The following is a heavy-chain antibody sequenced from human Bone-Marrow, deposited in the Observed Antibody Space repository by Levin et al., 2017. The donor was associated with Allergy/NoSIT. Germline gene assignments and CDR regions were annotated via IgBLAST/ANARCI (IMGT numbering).Heavy chain of an antibody. D-gene: IGHD3-9*01. V-gene: IGHV3-9*01. Sequence: SLKISCAASGFYFEDYAMHWVRQVPGKGLEWVSGIAWNSRIMGYADSVKGRFTIARDNAKKSLFLQMNGLTTEDTALYYCAKDSYFGDFDDLQRDAKHGLDVWGQGTTVIVSS. CDR3: AKDSYFGDFDDLQRDAKHGLDV. J-gene: IGHJ6*02. CDR2: IAWNSRIM. CDR1: GFYFEDYA.